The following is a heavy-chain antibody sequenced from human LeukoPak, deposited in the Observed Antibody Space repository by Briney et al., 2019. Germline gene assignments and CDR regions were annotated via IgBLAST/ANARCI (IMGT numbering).Heavy chain of an antibody. V-gene: IGHV4-59*01. CDR3: ARGGVAGAFDI. CDR2: IYYSGST. CDR1: GGSISSYY. J-gene: IGHJ3*02. Sequence: SETLSLTCTVSGGSISSYYWSWIRQPPGKGLEWIGYIYYSGSTSYNPSLKSRVTISVDTSKNQFSLKLSSVTAADTAVYYCARGGVAGAFDIWGQGTMVTVSS. D-gene: IGHD2-15*01.